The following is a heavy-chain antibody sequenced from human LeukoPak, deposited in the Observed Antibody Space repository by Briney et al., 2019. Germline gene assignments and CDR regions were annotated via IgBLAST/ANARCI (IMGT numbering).Heavy chain of an antibody. D-gene: IGHD4-17*01. Sequence: GRSLRLSCAASGFTFSSYAMHWVRQAPGKGLDWVAFIHYDGSNKYYADSVKGRFTISRDDSKNTLYLQMNSLRAEDTAVYYCAKAASKRTDYGDYAFYYYMDVWGKGTTLTISS. CDR3: AKAASKRTDYGDYAFYYYMDV. V-gene: IGHV3-30*04. J-gene: IGHJ6*03. CDR2: IHYDGSNK. CDR1: GFTFSSYA.